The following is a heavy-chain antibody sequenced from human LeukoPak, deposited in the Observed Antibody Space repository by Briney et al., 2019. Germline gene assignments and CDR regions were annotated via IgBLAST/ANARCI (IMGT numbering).Heavy chain of an antibody. CDR2: ISGSGTST. CDR3: AKEGAARPPRNQYFDY. Sequence: GGSLRLSCAVSGFTFSDYAMTWVRQAPGKGLEWVSTISGSGTSTYYADSVKGRFTFSRDNSKNTLYLQMNSLRAEDTAVYYCAKEGAARPPRNQYFDYWGQGTLVTVSS. J-gene: IGHJ4*02. V-gene: IGHV3-23*01. D-gene: IGHD6-6*01. CDR1: GFTFSDYA.